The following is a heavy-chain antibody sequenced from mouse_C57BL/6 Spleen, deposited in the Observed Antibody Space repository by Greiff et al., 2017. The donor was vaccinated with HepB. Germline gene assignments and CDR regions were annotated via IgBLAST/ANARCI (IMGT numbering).Heavy chain of an antibody. Sequence: EVKLVESEGGLVQPGSSMKLSCTASGFTFSVYYMAWVRQVPEKGLEWVANINYDGSSTYYLDSLKSRFIISRDNAKNILYLQMSSLKSEDTATYYCASSSYGYFDVWGTGTTVTVSS. D-gene: IGHD1-1*01. CDR1: GFTFSVYY. CDR2: INYDGSST. CDR3: ASSSYGYFDV. J-gene: IGHJ1*03. V-gene: IGHV5-16*01.